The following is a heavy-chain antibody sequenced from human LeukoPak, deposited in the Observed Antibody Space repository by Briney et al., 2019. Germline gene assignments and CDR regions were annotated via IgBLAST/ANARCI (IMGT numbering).Heavy chain of an antibody. CDR2: ISAYNGNT. D-gene: IGHD2-21*02. CDR3: ARDTGPAIWPYYFDY. J-gene: IGHJ4*02. Sequence: GASVKVSCKASGYTFTSYGISWVRQAPGQGLEWMGWISAYNGNTNYAQKLQGRVTMTTDTSTSTAYMELRSLRSDDTAVYYCARDTGPAIWPYYFDYWGQGTLVTVSS. V-gene: IGHV1-18*04. CDR1: GYTFTSYG.